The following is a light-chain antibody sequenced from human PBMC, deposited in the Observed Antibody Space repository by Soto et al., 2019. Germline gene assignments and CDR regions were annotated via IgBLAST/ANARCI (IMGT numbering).Light chain of an antibody. V-gene: IGLV2-14*01. CDR1: SSDVGIYNY. J-gene: IGLJ1*01. Sequence: QSGLTQPASVSGSPGQSIAISCTGSSSDVGIYNYVSWYQQHPGKVPKLIIYEVTNRPSGVSNRFSGSKSGNTASLTIPGLQAEDEADYYCSSYTTSSTRVFGTGTKVTVL. CDR3: SSYTTSSTRV. CDR2: EVT.